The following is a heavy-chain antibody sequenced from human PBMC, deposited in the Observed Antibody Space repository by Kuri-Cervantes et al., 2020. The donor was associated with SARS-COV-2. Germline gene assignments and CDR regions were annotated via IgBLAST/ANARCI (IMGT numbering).Heavy chain of an antibody. CDR2: IRYDGSDK. J-gene: IGHJ4*02. V-gene: IGHV3-30*02. CDR3: AKGSASWASYIDN. CDR1: GFTFSTSW. Sequence: GESLKISCAASGFTFSTSWMSWVRQAPGKGLEWVAFIRYDGSDKYYADSVKGRFTISRDSSKNTLYLQMNSLRAEDTAVYYCAKGSASWASYIDNWGQGTLVTVSS. D-gene: IGHD2-2*01.